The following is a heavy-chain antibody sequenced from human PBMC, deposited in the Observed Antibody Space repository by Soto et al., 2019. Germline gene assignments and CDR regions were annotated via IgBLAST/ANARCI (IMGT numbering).Heavy chain of an antibody. J-gene: IGHJ5*02. CDR3: AHSPTSITMVRGYNWFDP. Sequence: QITLKESGPTLVKPTQTLTLTCTFSGFSLSTSGVGVGWIRQPPGKALEWLALIYWAEDKRYSPSLKSRLTISKDTPKNRLVLTITTQDPVDTATDYRAHSPTSITMVRGYNWFDPWGQGTLVTVPS. CDR2: IYWAEDK. D-gene: IGHD3-10*01. V-gene: IGHV2-5*02. CDR1: GFSLSTSGVG.